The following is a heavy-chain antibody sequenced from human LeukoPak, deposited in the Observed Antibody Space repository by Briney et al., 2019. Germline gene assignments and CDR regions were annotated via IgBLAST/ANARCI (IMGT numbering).Heavy chain of an antibody. V-gene: IGHV1-18*01. J-gene: IGHJ4*02. CDR2: ISAYNGNT. D-gene: IGHD3-22*01. CDR3: ASGGAYYYDRSRPSGGYLDY. CDR1: GYTFTSYG. Sequence: GASVKVSCKASGYTFTSYGISWVRQAPGQGLEWMGWISAYNGNTNYAQKFQGRVIMTTDTSTSTAYMELRSLRSDDTAVYYCASGGAYYYDRSRPSGGYLDYWGQGTLVTVSS.